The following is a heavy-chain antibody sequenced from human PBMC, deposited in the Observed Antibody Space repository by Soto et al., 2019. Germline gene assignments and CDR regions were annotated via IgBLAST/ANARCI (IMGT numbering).Heavy chain of an antibody. Sequence: ASVKVSCKASGYTFTGYYMHWVRQAPGQGLEWMGWINPNSGGTNYAQKFQGWVTMTRDTSISTAYMELSRLGSDDTAVYYCARLGGYCSSDNCFGYYDMGVWGQGTTVTVSS. V-gene: IGHV1-2*04. CDR2: INPNSGGT. J-gene: IGHJ6*02. CDR3: ARLGGYCSSDNCFGYYDMGV. CDR1: GYTFTGYY. D-gene: IGHD2-2*01.